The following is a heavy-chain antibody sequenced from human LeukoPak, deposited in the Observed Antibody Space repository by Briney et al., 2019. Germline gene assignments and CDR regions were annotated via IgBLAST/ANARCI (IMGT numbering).Heavy chain of an antibody. Sequence: ASVKASCKASGYTFTVYYMHWVRQAPGQGLEWMGWINPNSGGTNYAQKFQGRVTMTRDTSISTACMELSRLRSDDTAVYYCARDPDDSSGYHPIDYWGQGTLVTVSS. D-gene: IGHD3-22*01. J-gene: IGHJ4*02. V-gene: IGHV1-2*02. CDR3: ARDPDDSSGYHPIDY. CDR1: GYTFTVYY. CDR2: INPNSGGT.